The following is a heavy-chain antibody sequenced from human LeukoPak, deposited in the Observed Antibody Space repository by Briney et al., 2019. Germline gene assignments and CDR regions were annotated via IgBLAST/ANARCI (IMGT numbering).Heavy chain of an antibody. Sequence: SVKVSCKASGGSFSIYAINWVRQAPGQGLEWMGGLIFIFGTANYAQKFQGRVTITADKSTSTVYMELSSLGSEDTAVYYCARDSYYDSSGYYPHWGQGTLVTVSS. CDR2: LIFIFGTA. V-gene: IGHV1-69*06. CDR3: ARDSYYDSSGYYPH. J-gene: IGHJ1*01. D-gene: IGHD3-22*01. CDR1: GGSFSIYA.